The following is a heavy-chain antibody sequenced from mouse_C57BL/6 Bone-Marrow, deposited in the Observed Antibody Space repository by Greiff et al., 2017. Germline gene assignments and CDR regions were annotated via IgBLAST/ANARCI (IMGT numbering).Heavy chain of an antibody. V-gene: IGHV1-61*01. CDR2: IYPSDSET. Sequence: QVQLQQPGAELVRPGSSVKLSCKASGYTFTSYWMAWVKQRPGQGLEWIGNIYPSDSETHYNPKFKDKATLTVDTSSSTAYMQLSSLTSEDSAVYDCGREGEYFDVWGTGTTVTVSS. CDR3: GREGEYFDV. CDR1: GYTFTSYW. J-gene: IGHJ1*03.